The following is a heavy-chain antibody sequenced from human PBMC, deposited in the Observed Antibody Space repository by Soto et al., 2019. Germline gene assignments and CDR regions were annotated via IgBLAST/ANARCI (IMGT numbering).Heavy chain of an antibody. Sequence: EVQLVESGGGLVKPGGSLRLSCAASGFTFNTYDMNWVRQAPGKGLEWVSAITTSSANIYYADSLKGRITISGDNTKNLLFLQMNSLSSEDTAVYYCVRSGTARLLRHSWFDTWGQGILVTVSS. D-gene: IGHD2-21*01. CDR3: VRSGTARLLRHSWFDT. J-gene: IGHJ5*02. CDR1: GFTFNTYD. CDR2: ITTSSANI. V-gene: IGHV3-21*01.